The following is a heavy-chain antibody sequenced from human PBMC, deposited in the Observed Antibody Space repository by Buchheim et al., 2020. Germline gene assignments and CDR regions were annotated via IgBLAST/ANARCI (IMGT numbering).Heavy chain of an antibody. CDR1: GDSVSGGAYY. V-gene: IGHV4-31*03. CDR2: VHYSGST. J-gene: IGHJ4*01. Sequence: QVQLQESGPGLVKPSQTLSLTCTVSGDSVSGGAYYWTWIRQHPGQGLEWIGYVHYSGSTYYNPPLKSRVALYIDTSKNQFSLRLNSMTAADMAVYFCARLLIDYGDYYFDSWGHGTL. D-gene: IGHD4-17*01. CDR3: ARLLIDYGDYYFDS.